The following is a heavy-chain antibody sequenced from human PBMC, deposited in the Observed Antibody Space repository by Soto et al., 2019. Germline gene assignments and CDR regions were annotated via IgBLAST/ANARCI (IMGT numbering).Heavy chain of an antibody. CDR3: ARGSSIAGLYYGMDV. V-gene: IGHV4-31*03. D-gene: IGHD6-6*01. J-gene: IGHJ6*02. Sequence: QVQLQESGPGLVKPSQTLSLTCTVSGGSISSGGSYWTWIRQHPGKGLEWIGYNYYSGITYYNPSLKSRVTSSLDTSKNQFSLTLSSVTAADTAVYYGARGSSIAGLYYGMDVWGQGTTVTVSS. CDR2: NYYSGIT. CDR1: GGSISSGGSY.